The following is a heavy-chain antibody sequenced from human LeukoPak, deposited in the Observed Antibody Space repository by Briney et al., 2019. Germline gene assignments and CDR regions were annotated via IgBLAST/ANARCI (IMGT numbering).Heavy chain of an antibody. CDR3: AKALYSSSSFPKPGFDY. CDR2: IGHDGADK. CDR1: GFTFSHYA. J-gene: IGHJ4*02. V-gene: IGHV3-30*04. Sequence: GGSLRLSCAASGFTFSHYALHWVRQAPGKGLEWVALIGHDGADKYYADSVKGRFLISRDNSKNTLYLQMNSLRAEDTAVYYCAKALYSSSSFPKPGFDYWGQGTLVTVSS. D-gene: IGHD6-6*01.